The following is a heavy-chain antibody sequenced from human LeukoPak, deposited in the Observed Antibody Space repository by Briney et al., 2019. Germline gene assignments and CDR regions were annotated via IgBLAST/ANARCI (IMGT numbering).Heavy chain of an antibody. V-gene: IGHV3-21*01. CDR2: ISSSSSYI. Sequence: GGSLRLSCAASGFTFSSYSMNWVRQAPGKGLEWVSSISSSSSYIYYADSVKGRFTISRANAKHSLSLQMNSLRAEDTAVHYCARVGYSSGWNTYYFDYWGQGTLVTVSS. CDR3: ARVGYSSGWNTYYFDY. D-gene: IGHD6-19*01. CDR1: GFTFSSYS. J-gene: IGHJ4*02.